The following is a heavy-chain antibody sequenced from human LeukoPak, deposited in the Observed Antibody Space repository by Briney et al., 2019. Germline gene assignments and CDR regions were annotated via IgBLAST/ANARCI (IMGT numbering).Heavy chain of an antibody. Sequence: ASVKVSCKVSGYTLTELSMHCVRQAPGKGLEWMGGFDPEDGETIYAQKFQGRVTMTEDTSTDTAYMEPSRLRSDDTAVYYCARGLVGAIDYWGQGTLVTVSS. CDR1: GYTLTELS. J-gene: IGHJ4*02. D-gene: IGHD1-26*01. V-gene: IGHV1-24*01. CDR2: FDPEDGET. CDR3: ARGLVGAIDY.